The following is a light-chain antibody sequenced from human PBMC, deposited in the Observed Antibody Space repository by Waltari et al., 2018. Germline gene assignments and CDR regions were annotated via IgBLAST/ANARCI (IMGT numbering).Light chain of an antibody. V-gene: IGLV2-14*03. CDR1: SSDVGGYNA. CDR3: SSYTSSISYV. Sequence: QSALTQPASVSGSPGQSITISCTGTSSDVGGYNAVSWYQQHPGKAPKLMIYDVVSRPAGVPNRFSGYKSGNTASLVISGLQADDEADYYCSSYTSSISYVFGTGTKVTVL. CDR2: DVV. J-gene: IGLJ1*01.